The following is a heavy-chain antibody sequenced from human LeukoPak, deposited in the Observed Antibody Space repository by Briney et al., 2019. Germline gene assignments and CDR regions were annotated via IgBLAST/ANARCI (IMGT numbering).Heavy chain of an antibody. Sequence: SETLSLTCTVSGGSISSYYWSWIRQPPGKGLEWIGYIYYSGSTNYNPSLKSRVTISVDTSKNQFSLRLSSVTAADTAVYYCARGKLGTFDYWGQGTLVTVSS. CDR3: ARGKLGTFDY. D-gene: IGHD6-6*01. CDR1: GGSISSYY. V-gene: IGHV4-59*01. J-gene: IGHJ4*02. CDR2: IYYSGST.